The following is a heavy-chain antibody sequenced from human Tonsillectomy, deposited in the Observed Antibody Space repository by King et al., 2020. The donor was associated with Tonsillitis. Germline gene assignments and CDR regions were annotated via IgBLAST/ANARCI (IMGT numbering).Heavy chain of an antibody. Sequence: VQLVESGGGVVQPGRSLRLSCAASGFTFRSYAMHWVRQAPGKGLEWVAVISYDGSREHYADSVKGRFTVSRDNYENVLYLQMSRLGAEDTAVYFCARERLFSSEWGIDSGGQGTLVTVSS. CDR2: ISYDGSRE. CDR3: ARERLFSSEWGIDS. V-gene: IGHV3-33*05. D-gene: IGHD6-19*01. CDR1: GFTFRSYA. J-gene: IGHJ4*02.